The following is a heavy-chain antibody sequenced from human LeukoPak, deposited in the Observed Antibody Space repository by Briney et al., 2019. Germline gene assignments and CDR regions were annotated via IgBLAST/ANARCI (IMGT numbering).Heavy chain of an antibody. CDR3: ARELPDCTNGVCYTSYFDY. D-gene: IGHD2-8*01. J-gene: IGHJ4*02. Sequence: PSETLSLTCAVYGGSFSGYYWSWIRQPPGKGLEWIGEINHSGSTNHNPSLKSRVTISVDTSKNQFSLKLSSVTAADTAVYYCARELPDCTNGVCYTSYFDYWGQGTLVTVSS. V-gene: IGHV4-34*01. CDR2: INHSGST. CDR1: GGSFSGYY.